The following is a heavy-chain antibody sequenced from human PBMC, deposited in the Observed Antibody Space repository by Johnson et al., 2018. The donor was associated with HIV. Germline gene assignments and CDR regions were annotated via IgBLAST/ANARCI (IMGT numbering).Heavy chain of an antibody. V-gene: IGHV3-30*18. J-gene: IGHJ3*02. CDR1: GFTFSNYP. CDR3: AKDRMVYSDSSGHYWTLWDAFDI. Sequence: QVQLAESGGGVVRPGRSLRLSCTASGFTFSNYPMHWVRQAPGKGLEWVAIISYDGSNKNYADSVKGRFNVSRDNSKNTLFLQMNSLRAEDTAVYYCAKDRMVYSDSSGHYWTLWDAFDIWGQGTMVTVSS. CDR2: ISYDGSNK. D-gene: IGHD3-22*01.